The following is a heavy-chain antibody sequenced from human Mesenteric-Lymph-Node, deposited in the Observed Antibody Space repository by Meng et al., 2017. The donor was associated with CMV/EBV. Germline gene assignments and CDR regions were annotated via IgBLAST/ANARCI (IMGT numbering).Heavy chain of an antibody. D-gene: IGHD3-3*01. V-gene: IGHV1-69*02. CDR1: GGSFSTYT. CDR3: ARTQWNFWSDY. CDR2: IITVLNIP. J-gene: IGHJ4*02. Sequence: SVKVSCKASGGSFSTYTITWVRQAPGQGLEWMGRIITVLNIPNYAQKFQGRVTITADKSTSTAYVELSSLRSEDTAVYYCARTQWNFWSDYWGQGALVTVSS.